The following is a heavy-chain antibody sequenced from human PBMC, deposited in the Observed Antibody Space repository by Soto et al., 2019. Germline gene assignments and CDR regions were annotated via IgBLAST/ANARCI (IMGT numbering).Heavy chain of an antibody. CDR3: ARAGVKIFGVVNNWFDT. CDR2: INPNSGGT. D-gene: IGHD3-3*01. J-gene: IGHJ5*02. Sequence: ASVKVSCKASGYTFTGYYMHWVRQAPGQGLEWMGWINPNSGGTNYAQKFQGRVTMTRDTSISTAYMELSRLRSDDTAVYYCARAGVKIFGVVNNWFDTWGQVTLVTVSS. CDR1: GYTFTGYY. V-gene: IGHV1-2*02.